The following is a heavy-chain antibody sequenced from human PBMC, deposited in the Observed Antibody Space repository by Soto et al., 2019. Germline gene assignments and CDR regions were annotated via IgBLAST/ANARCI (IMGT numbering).Heavy chain of an antibody. D-gene: IGHD2-2*01. CDR1: GFTFSLYA. CDR2: ISGSGGRT. V-gene: IGHV3-23*01. CDR3: AKEVVVESAGRSHYYYYGLDV. Sequence: GGSLRLSCAASGFTFSLYAINWVRQAPGKGLEWVSVISGSGGRTYYADSVKGRFTMSRDNSKNTLYLQMNSLRAEDTAVYYCAKEVVVESAGRSHYYYYGLDVWGLGTTVTVSS. J-gene: IGHJ6*02.